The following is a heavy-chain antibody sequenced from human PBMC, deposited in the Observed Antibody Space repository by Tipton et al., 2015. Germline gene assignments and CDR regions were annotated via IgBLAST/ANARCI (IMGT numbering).Heavy chain of an antibody. CDR3: ARHWSGSPEYYFDS. CDR2: IWPGNSDT. Sequence: QPVQSGAEGKKPGESLKISCQGSGYTFSDYWIGWVRQMPGKGMECVGIIWPGNSDTRHSQSFKGQVTISAATTMTPAYLHWTSLKASDTATYFCARHWSGSPEYYFDSWGQGTLVTVSS. D-gene: IGHD1-26*01. CDR1: GYTFSDYW. J-gene: IGHJ4*02. V-gene: IGHV5-51*01.